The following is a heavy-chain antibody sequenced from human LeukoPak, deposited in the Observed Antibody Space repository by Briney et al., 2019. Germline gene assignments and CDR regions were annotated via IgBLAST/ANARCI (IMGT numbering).Heavy chain of an antibody. V-gene: IGHV3-9*03. J-gene: IGHJ4*02. CDR1: GFTFDDYA. D-gene: IGHD4-17*01. CDR3: AKGTDYGDYAYFDY. CDR2: ISRNSGSI. Sequence: GRSLRLSCAASGFTFDDYAMHWVRQAPGKGLEWVSGISRNSGSIGYADSVKGRFTISRDNAKNSLYLQMNSLRAEDMALYYCAKGTDYGDYAYFDYWGQGTLVTVSS.